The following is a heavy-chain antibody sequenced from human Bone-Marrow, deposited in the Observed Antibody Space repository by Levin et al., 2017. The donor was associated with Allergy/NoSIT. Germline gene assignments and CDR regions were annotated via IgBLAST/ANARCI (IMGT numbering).Heavy chain of an antibody. J-gene: IGHJ4*02. CDR2: IFPSDSDT. CDR1: GYSFTSFW. V-gene: IGHV5-51*01. CDR3: ARRASDGSNSFDQ. D-gene: IGHD4-23*01. Sequence: KVSCQASGYSFTSFWFGWVRQRPGKGLEWMGLIFPSDSDTRVSSSFQGQIIMSVDKSISTAYLQWSSLKASDSAMYYCARRASDGSNSFDQWGQGTLVTVSP.